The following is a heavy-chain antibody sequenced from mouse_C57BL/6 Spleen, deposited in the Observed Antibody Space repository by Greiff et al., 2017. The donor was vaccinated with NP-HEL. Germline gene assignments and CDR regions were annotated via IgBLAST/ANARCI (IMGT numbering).Heavy chain of an antibody. V-gene: IGHV1-20*01. Sequence: VQLKESGPELVKPGDSVKISCKASGYSFTGYFMNWVMQSHGKSLEWIGRINPYNGDTFYNQKFKGKATLTVDKSSSTAHMELRSLTSEDSAVYYCARPLYDYDGAWFAYWGQGTLVTVSA. D-gene: IGHD2-4*01. CDR2: INPYNGDT. J-gene: IGHJ3*01. CDR3: ARPLYDYDGAWFAY. CDR1: GYSFTGYF.